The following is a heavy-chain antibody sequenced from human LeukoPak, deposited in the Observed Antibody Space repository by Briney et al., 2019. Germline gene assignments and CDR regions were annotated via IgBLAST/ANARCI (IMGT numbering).Heavy chain of an antibody. CDR3: ARGEYQLPQGN. V-gene: IGHV3-66*02. Sequence: PGGSLRLSCAASGFTVSSNYMSWVRQAPGKGLEWVSVIYSGGSTYYADSVKGRFTISRDNSKNMLYLQMNSLRAEDTAVYYCARGEYQLPQGNWGQGTLVTVSS. D-gene: IGHD2-2*01. CDR2: IYSGGST. J-gene: IGHJ4*02. CDR1: GFTVSSNY.